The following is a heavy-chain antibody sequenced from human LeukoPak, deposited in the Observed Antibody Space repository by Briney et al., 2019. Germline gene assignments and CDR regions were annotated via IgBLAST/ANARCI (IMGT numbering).Heavy chain of an antibody. J-gene: IGHJ1*01. CDR3: AKRSGGSGSYYNQYFQH. Sequence: PGGSLRLSFAASGFTFSSYAMSWVRQAPGKGLEWVSAISGSGGSTYYADSVKGRFTISRDNSKNTLYLQMNSLRAEDTAVYYCAKRSGGSGSYYNQYFQHWGQGTLVTVSS. V-gene: IGHV3-23*01. CDR1: GFTFSSYA. CDR2: ISGSGGST. D-gene: IGHD3-10*01.